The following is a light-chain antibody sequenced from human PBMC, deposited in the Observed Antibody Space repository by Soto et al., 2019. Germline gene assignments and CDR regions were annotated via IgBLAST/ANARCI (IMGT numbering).Light chain of an antibody. CDR1: QRITTY. V-gene: IGKV1-39*01. CDR3: QHTYSTPYT. CDR2: TSG. Sequence: IQMTQSPSSLSASVGDRVTITCRASQRITTYLNWYQQNPGEAPKLLISTSGSLQRGVPSRFSGSGSGTDFTRTITALRPEDFATYFCQHTYSTPYTFGQGTKLEIK. J-gene: IGKJ2*01.